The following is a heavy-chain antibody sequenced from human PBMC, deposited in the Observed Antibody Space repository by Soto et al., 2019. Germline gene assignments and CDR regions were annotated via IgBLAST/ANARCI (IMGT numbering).Heavy chain of an antibody. J-gene: IGHJ3*02. Sequence: ASVKVSCKGAGYTFSNFGFVWGRRAPGQGLEWMGWISTYHGNTNYAQKFQGRVTMTTDTSTNTAYMELRSLRSDDTAVYFCARAEYGDYRTRVFAIDIWGQGTRVTVSS. D-gene: IGHD4-17*01. CDR2: ISTYHGNT. V-gene: IGHV1-18*01. CDR3: ARAEYGDYRTRVFAIDI. CDR1: GYTFSNFG.